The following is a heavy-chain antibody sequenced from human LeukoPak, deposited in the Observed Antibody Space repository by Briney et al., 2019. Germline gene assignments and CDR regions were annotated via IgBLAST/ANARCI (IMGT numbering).Heavy chain of an antibody. D-gene: IGHD6-13*01. CDR2: ISGGGGST. CDR3: ARRQQLVLDY. J-gene: IGHJ4*02. V-gene: IGHV3-23*01. Sequence: GGSLRLSCATSGFTFSNYVMNWVRQAPGKGLEWVSAISGGGGSTYYADSVKGRFTISRDNSKNTLYLQMNSLRAEDTAVYYCARRQQLVLDYWGQGTLVTVSS. CDR1: GFTFSNYV.